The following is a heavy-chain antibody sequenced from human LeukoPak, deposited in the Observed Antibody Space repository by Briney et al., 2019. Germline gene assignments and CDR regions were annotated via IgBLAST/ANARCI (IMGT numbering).Heavy chain of an antibody. Sequence: GASVKVSSKASGGTFSSYAISWLRQAPGLGLEWMGGIIPIFGTANYAQKFQGRVTITADESTSTAYMELSSLRSEDTAVYYCARARFLEWFPTYYYGMDVWGQGTTVTVSS. CDR3: ARARFLEWFPTYYYGMDV. V-gene: IGHV1-69*13. CDR1: GGTFSSYA. J-gene: IGHJ6*02. D-gene: IGHD3-3*01. CDR2: IIPIFGTA.